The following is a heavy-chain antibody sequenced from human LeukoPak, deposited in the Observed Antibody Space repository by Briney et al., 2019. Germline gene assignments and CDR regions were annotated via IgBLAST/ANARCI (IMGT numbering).Heavy chain of an antibody. CDR3: ARGIDTAMVTWEKDYYDSSGYHYFDY. Sequence: GASVKVSCKASGYTFTGYYTHWVRQAPGQGLEWMGWIDPNSGGTNYAQKFQGWVTMTRDTSISTAYMELSRLRSDDTAVYYCARGIDTAMVTWEKDYYDSSGYHYFDYWGQGTLVTVSS. D-gene: IGHD3-22*01. V-gene: IGHV1-2*04. J-gene: IGHJ4*02. CDR2: IDPNSGGT. CDR1: GYTFTGYY.